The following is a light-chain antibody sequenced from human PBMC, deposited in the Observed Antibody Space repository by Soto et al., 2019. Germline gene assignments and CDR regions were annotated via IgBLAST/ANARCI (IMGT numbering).Light chain of an antibody. V-gene: IGKV1-39*01. J-gene: IGKJ1*01. CDR3: QQSYYIPRT. CDR1: QTITSS. Sequence: DIQMTQSPSALSASVGDRVTITCRASQTITSSVNWYQQTPGKAPKLLIYGASTLQSGVPSRFSGSGSGTDFTLTISSLQPEDFAIYYCQQSYYIPRTFGQGTKVDIK. CDR2: GAS.